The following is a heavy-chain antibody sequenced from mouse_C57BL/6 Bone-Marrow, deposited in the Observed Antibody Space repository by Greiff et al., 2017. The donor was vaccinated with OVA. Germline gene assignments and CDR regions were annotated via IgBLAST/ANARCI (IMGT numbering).Heavy chain of an antibody. Sequence: DVKLVESEGGLVQPGSSMKLSCTASGFTFSDYYMAWVRQVPEKGLEWVANINYDGSSTYYLDSLKSRFIISRDNAKNILYLQMSSLKSEDTATYYCARATVGSLYAMDYWGQGTSVTVSS. CDR2: INYDGSST. V-gene: IGHV5-16*01. CDR1: GFTFSDYY. D-gene: IGHD1-1*01. J-gene: IGHJ4*01. CDR3: ARATVGSLYAMDY.